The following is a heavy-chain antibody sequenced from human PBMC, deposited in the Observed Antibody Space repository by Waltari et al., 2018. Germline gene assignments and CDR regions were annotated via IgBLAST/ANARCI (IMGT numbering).Heavy chain of an antibody. CDR2: LNYDGRQK. CDR3: AKSRGFEY. D-gene: IGHD2-2*01. CDR1: GFNFSRYW. J-gene: IGHJ4*02. Sequence: EVQLVESGGGLVQPGGSLRRSCGASGFNFSRYWVSWVGRTPGRGVGCVANLNYDGRQKYYVESGKGRFTISRDNAKNSVYLQMNSLRGEDTAVDYCAKSRGFEYWGQGTLITVSS. V-gene: IGHV3-7*01.